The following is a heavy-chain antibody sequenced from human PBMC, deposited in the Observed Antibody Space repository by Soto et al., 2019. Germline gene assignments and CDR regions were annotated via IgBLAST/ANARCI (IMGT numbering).Heavy chain of an antibody. CDR3: VRISVTGDYYYMHV. CDR2: ISTYNGNT. V-gene: IGHV1-18*01. Sequence: ASVKVSCKASGYTFTNYGFTWVRQAPGQGLEWLGWISTYNGNTKYAQKVQGRLTMTTDTSTSTANMELTSLRSDDTALYFCVRISVTGDYYYMHVWAKGPTVTLS. D-gene: IGHD6-19*01. CDR1: GYTFTNYG. J-gene: IGHJ6*03.